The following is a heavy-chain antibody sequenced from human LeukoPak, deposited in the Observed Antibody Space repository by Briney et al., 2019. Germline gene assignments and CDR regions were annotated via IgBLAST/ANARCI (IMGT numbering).Heavy chain of an antibody. CDR1: GFTFDDYA. Sequence: GGSLRLSCAASGFTFDDYAMHWVRQAPGKGLEWVSGISWNSGSIGYADSVKGRFTISRDNAKNSLYLQMNSLRAEDTAVYYCAREGLLSTFDYWGQGTLVTVSS. CDR2: ISWNSGSI. V-gene: IGHV3-9*01. CDR3: AREGLLSTFDY. D-gene: IGHD3-3*01. J-gene: IGHJ4*02.